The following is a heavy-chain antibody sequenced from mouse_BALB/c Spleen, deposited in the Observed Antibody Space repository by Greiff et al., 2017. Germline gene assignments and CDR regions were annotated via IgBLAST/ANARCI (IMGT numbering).Heavy chain of an antibody. CDR2: INSDGGST. D-gene: IGHD1-2*01. J-gene: IGHJ3*01. CDR3: ARRLLRPPWFAY. Sequence: EVMLVESGGGLVQPGESLTLSCESNEYEFPSHDMSWVRKTPEKRLELVAAINSDGGSTYYPDTMERRFIISRDNTKKTLYLQMSSLRSEDTALYDCARRLLRPPWFAYWGQGTLVTVSA. V-gene: IGHV5-2*01. CDR1: EYEFPSHD.